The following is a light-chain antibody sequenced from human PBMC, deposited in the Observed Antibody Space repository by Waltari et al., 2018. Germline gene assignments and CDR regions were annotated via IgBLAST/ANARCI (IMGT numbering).Light chain of an antibody. CDR1: SSDVGANNF. V-gene: IGLV2-23*02. CDR2: EVT. Sequence: QSALTQPASVSGSPGQSIAISCLGTSSDVGANNFLSWYQQPPGRAPKLMIHEVTKRPSGVSTRFSGSKSGNTASLTISGLQAEDEADYYCCSYTTIGPVLIGGGTKVTVL. J-gene: IGLJ2*01. CDR3: CSYTTIGPVL.